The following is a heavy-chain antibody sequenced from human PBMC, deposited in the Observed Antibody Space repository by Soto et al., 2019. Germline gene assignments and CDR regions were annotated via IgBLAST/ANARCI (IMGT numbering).Heavy chain of an antibody. CDR2: MSGDGRT. CDR1: GFTFSDSV. J-gene: IGHJ4*02. D-gene: IGHD3-22*01. Sequence: GGSLRLSCVGSGFTFSDSVIAWVRQAPGKGLEWLSVMSGDGRTRYALSVTGRFTISRDNSKNTLYLQMRSLRAEDAAAYYCVKWHTSNFDSLPFTGFDFWGQGTQVTVSS. V-gene: IGHV3-23*01. CDR3: VKWHTSNFDSLPFTGFDF.